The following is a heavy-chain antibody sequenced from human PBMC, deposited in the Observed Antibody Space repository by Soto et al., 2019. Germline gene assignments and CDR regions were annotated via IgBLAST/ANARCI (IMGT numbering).Heavy chain of an antibody. CDR2: ISHYNDHT. D-gene: IGHD3-16*01. CDR3: ARGGYYDNSWGKLSHYGLAV. Sequence: QVQLAQSTGEVKKPGASVRVSCKATGYTFIRYGIAWVRQAPGQGFEWMGWISHYNDHTACAQKFQGRVTMTAATSTRTVYMNVRGLKSDDTAVYYCARGGYYDNSWGKLSHYGLAVWGQGTSVSVSS. V-gene: IGHV1-18*01. CDR1: GYTFIRYG. J-gene: IGHJ6*02.